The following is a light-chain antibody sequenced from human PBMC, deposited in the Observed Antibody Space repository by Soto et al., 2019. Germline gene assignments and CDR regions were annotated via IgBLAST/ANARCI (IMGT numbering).Light chain of an antibody. J-gene: IGKJ4*02. CDR1: QSVSSC. CDR2: GAS. Sequence: DIQMTQSPATLSASVGDRATLTCRASQSVSSCLAWYQQKPGQAPKLLIYGASTRASGVPSRFSGSGSGTEFTLITSSLQSEDFAASYCQQRSNRHLTFGGGTKVDIK. CDR3: QQRSNRHLT. V-gene: IGKV3-15*01.